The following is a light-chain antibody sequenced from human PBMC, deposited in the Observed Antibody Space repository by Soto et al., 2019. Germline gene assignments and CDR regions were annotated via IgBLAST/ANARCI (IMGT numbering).Light chain of an antibody. CDR1: QSVSSSY. CDR2: GAS. V-gene: IGKV3-20*01. Sequence: EIVLTQSPGTLSLSPGERATLSCRASQSVSSSYLAWYQQKPGQAPRLLIYGASSRATGIPDRFSGSGSGTDLTLTISRLEPEDFAMYYCQQYGRSPLVTFGQGTRLEIK. J-gene: IGKJ5*01. CDR3: QQYGRSPLVT.